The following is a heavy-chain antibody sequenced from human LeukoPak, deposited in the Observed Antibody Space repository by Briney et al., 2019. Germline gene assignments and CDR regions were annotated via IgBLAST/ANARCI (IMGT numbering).Heavy chain of an antibody. V-gene: IGHV3-30*18. D-gene: IGHD5-12*01. J-gene: IGHJ4*02. CDR2: ISYDGSNK. Sequence: PGGSLRLSCAASGFTFSSYGMHWVRQAPGKGLEWVAAISYDGSNKYYADSVKGRFTISRDNSKNTLYLQMNSLRAEDTAVYYCAKTAYSGYDYGYWGQGTLVTVSS. CDR3: AKTAYSGYDYGY. CDR1: GFTFSSYG.